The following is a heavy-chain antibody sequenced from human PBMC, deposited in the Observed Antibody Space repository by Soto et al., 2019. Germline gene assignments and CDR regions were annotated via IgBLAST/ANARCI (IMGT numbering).Heavy chain of an antibody. CDR2: IYYSGST. D-gene: IGHD3-22*01. V-gene: IGHV4-31*03. J-gene: IGHJ1*01. CDR3: ARSHYYDSSGYYRAEYFQH. Sequence: PSETLSLTCTVSGGSISSGGYYWSWIRQHPGKGLEWIGYIYYSGSTYYNPSLKSRVTISVDTSKNQFSLKLSSVTAADTAVYYCARSHYYDSSGYYRAEYFQHWGQGTLVTVSS. CDR1: GGSISSGGYY.